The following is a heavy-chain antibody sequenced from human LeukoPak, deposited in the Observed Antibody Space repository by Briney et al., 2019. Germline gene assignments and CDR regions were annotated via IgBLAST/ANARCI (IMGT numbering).Heavy chain of an antibody. Sequence: GGSLRLSCTTSGFTFSSYGMHWVRQAPGKGLEWVAFIRRDGSKKNYAESVKGRFTISSDNSKNTLYLQMNSLRPEDTAVYYCAKDCTLYTNYGCFDYWGLGTLVTVPS. CDR1: GFTFSSYG. V-gene: IGHV3-30*02. CDR2: IRRDGSKK. CDR3: AKDCTLYTNYGCFDY. J-gene: IGHJ4*02. D-gene: IGHD3-16*01.